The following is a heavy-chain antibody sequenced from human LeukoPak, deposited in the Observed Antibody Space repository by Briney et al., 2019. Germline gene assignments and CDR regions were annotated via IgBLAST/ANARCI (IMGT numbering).Heavy chain of an antibody. CDR3: ARGGRLFDY. D-gene: IGHD3-16*01. V-gene: IGHV4-38-2*01. J-gene: IGHJ4*02. Sequence: SETLSLTCAVSGYSISSGYYWGWIRQPPGKGLEWIGSIYHSGSTYYNPSLKSRVTISVDTSKNQFSLKLSSVTAADTAVYYCARGGRLFDYWGQGTLVTVSS. CDR1: GYSISSGYY. CDR2: IYHSGST.